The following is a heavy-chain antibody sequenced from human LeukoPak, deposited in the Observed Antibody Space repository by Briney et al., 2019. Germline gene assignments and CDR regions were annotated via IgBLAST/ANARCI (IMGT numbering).Heavy chain of an antibody. CDR2: LGSTGTTI. J-gene: IGHJ6*03. Sequence: PGGSLRLSCAASGFTFSTYSMNWVRQAPGKGLEWLSYLGSTGTTIYYTDSVKGRFTISRDNAKNSLYLQMNCLRVEDTAVYYCARDVSSRTSYYYYYMDVWGKGTTVTVSS. V-gene: IGHV3-48*04. CDR1: GFTFSTYS. CDR3: ARDVSSRTSYYYYYMDV. D-gene: IGHD6-13*01.